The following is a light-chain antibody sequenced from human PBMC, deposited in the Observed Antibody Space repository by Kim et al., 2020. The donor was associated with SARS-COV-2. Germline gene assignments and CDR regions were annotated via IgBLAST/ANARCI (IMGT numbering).Light chain of an antibody. V-gene: IGKV1-5*01. J-gene: IGKJ4*01. CDR3: QQHNSYPFT. CDR1: QSISSW. CDR2: HAS. Sequence: SASVGDRVTITCRASQSISSWLAWYQQKPGKAPNLLIYHASSLESGVPSRFSGSGSGTEFTLTISSLQPDDSATYYCQQHNSYPFTFGGGTKLEI.